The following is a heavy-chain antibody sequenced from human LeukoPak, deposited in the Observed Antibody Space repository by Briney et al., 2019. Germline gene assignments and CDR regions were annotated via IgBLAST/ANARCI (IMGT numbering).Heavy chain of an antibody. CDR3: ARARYSSSPFDP. V-gene: IGHV3-21*01. D-gene: IGHD6-13*01. CDR1: GFIFSSYS. CDR2: ISSSSYI. Sequence: PGGSLRLSCAASGFIFSSYSMSWVRQAPGKGLEWVSFISSSSYIYYADSVKGRFTISRDNAKNSLYLQMNSLRAEDTAVYYCARARYSSSPFDPWGQGTLVTVSS. J-gene: IGHJ5*02.